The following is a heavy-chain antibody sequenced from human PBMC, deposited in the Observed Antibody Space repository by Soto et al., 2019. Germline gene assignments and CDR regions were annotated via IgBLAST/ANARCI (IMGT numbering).Heavy chain of an antibody. V-gene: IGHV4-31*03. CDR1: GASISSGAYY. Sequence: QVQLQESGPGLVKPSQTLSLTCTVSGASISSGAYYWSWIRQHPGKDLEWIGYIFYSGSTYYNPSLKSRVTISVDTSKNQFSLKLSSVTAADTAVYYCARAPTYYYDSSGYYRDWGQGTLVTVSS. CDR2: IFYSGST. CDR3: ARAPTYYYDSSGYYRD. D-gene: IGHD3-22*01. J-gene: IGHJ4*02.